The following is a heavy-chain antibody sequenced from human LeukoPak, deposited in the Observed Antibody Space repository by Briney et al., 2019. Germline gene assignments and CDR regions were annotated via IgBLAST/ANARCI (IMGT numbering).Heavy chain of an antibody. CDR1: GYTLTELS. V-gene: IGHV1-24*01. CDR3: ATDSPQCSTSCYTMDV. Sequence: ASVKVSCKVSGYTLTELSMHWVRQAPGKGLEWMGGFDPEDGETIYAQKFQGRVTMTEDTSTDTAYMELSSLRSEDTAVYYCATDSPQCSTSCYTMDVWGQGTTVTVSS. CDR2: FDPEDGET. D-gene: IGHD2-2*01. J-gene: IGHJ6*02.